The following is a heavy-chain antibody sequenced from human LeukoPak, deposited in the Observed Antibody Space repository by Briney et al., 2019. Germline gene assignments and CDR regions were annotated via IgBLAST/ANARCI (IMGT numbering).Heavy chain of an antibody. CDR1: GFTFSSYG. J-gene: IGHJ4*02. Sequence: GGSLRLSCAASGFTFSSYGMHWVRQAPGKGLEWVAVISYDGSNKYYADSVKGRFTISRDNPKNTLYLQMNSLRAEDTAVYYCATTYGSGSSEVDYWGQGTLVTVSS. V-gene: IGHV3-30*03. D-gene: IGHD3-10*01. CDR2: ISYDGSNK. CDR3: ATTYGSGSSEVDY.